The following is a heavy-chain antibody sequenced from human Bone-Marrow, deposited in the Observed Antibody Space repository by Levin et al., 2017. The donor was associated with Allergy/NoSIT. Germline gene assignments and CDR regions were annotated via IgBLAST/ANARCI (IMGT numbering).Heavy chain of an antibody. Sequence: SCAASGFSFSDYYMSWIRQAPGKGLEWVSYISSSGSTIYYADSVKGRFTISRDNARNSLFLLLNSLRAEDTAVYYCARDTEGSGYFVGSFDQWGQGTLVTVSS. CDR2: ISSSGSTI. CDR1: GFSFSDYY. J-gene: IGHJ4*02. D-gene: IGHD3-9*01. CDR3: ARDTEGSGYFVGSFDQ. V-gene: IGHV3-11*01.